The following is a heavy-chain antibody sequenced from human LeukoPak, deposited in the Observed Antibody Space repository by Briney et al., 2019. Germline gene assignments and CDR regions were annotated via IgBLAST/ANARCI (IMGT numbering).Heavy chain of an antibody. D-gene: IGHD2-2*02. V-gene: IGHV3-30*02. CDR3: AKYCSSTSCYNYANWFDP. Sequence: GGSLRLSCAASGFTFSSYGMHWVRRAPGKGLEWVAFIRYDGSNKYYADSVKGRFTISRDNSKNTLYLQMNSLRAEDTAVYYCAKYCSSTSCYNYANWFDPWGQGTLVTVSS. CDR2: IRYDGSNK. CDR1: GFTFSSYG. J-gene: IGHJ5*02.